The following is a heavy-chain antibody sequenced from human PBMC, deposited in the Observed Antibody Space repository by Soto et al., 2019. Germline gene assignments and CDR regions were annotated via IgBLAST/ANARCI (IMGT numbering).Heavy chain of an antibody. CDR3: ARVNKVQNYYYGMDV. J-gene: IGHJ6*02. V-gene: IGHV4-31*03. CDR1: GGSISSGGYY. Sequence: QVQLQESGPGLVKPSQTLSLTCTVSGGSISSGGYYWSWIRQHPGKGLEWIGYIYYSGSTYYNPSLKSRVTISVDTSKNQFSLKLSSVTAADTAVYYCARVNKVQNYYYGMDVWGQGTTVTVSS. CDR2: IYYSGST.